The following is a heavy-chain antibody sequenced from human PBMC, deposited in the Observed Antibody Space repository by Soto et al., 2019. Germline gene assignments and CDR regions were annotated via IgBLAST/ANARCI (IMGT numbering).Heavy chain of an antibody. CDR1: GFTFSRVG. Sequence: QEQLVESGGAVVQPGTSLRLSCAASGFTFSRVGMHWVRQAPGQGPEWVAVIWFDGSDKYYADSVKGRFTISRDNSRNPLYLPMNSLRAEDTAMYYCARDKGKVHFDSWGQGTLVIVSS. D-gene: IGHD3-10*01. CDR2: IWFDGSDK. V-gene: IGHV3-33*01. CDR3: ARDKGKVHFDS. J-gene: IGHJ4*02.